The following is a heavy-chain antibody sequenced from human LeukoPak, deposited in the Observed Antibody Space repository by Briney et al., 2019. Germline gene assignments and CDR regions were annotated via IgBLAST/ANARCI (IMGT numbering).Heavy chain of an antibody. D-gene: IGHD3-10*01. V-gene: IGHV3-30*18. J-gene: IGHJ5*02. CDR3: AKDFLEWSYGSVSYPTT. CDR1: GFTFSSYG. CDR2: ISYDGYNK. Sequence: TGRSLRLSCAASGFTFSSYGMHWVRQAPGRGLEWVAVISYDGYNKYYADSVKGRFTISRDNSKNTLYLQMNSLRAEDTALYYCAKDFLEWSYGSVSYPTTWGQGTLVTVSS.